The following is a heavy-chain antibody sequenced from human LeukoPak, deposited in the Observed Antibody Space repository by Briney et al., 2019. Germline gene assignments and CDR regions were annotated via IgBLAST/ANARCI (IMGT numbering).Heavy chain of an antibody. CDR3: AKEPRYYYDSRGYYDY. CDR1: GFTFSSYG. D-gene: IGHD3-22*01. V-gene: IGHV3-30*18. J-gene: IGHJ4*02. CDR2: ISYDGSNK. Sequence: RGSLRLSCEASGFTFSSYGIHWVRQAPGKGLEWVAVISYDGSNKYYADSVKGRFTISRDNSKNTLYLQMNSLRAEDTAVYYCAKEPRYYYDSRGYYDYWGQGTLV.